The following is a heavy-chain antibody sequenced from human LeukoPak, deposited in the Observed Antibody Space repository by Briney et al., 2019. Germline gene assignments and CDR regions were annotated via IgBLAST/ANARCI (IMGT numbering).Heavy chain of an antibody. J-gene: IGHJ4*02. CDR3: ARLAWGRLDY. CDR2: IYQSGST. CDR1: GYSISSGYY. D-gene: IGHD7-27*01. V-gene: IGHV4-38-2*02. Sequence: SETLSLTCSVSGYSISSGYYWGWIRQPPGKGLEWIGSIYQSGSTYYNPSLKSRVTISVDTSKNQFSLKLSSVTAADTAMYYCARLAWGRLDYWGQGTLVTVSS.